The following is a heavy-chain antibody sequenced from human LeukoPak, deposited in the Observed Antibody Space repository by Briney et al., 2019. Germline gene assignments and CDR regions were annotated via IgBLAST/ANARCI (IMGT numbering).Heavy chain of an antibody. CDR1: GYSISSSNW. Sequence: KPSETLSLTCAVSGYSISSSNWWGWIRQPPGNGLEWIGHIYYSGSTYYSPSLKSRVTMSVDTSKNQFSLKLSSVTAVDTAVYYCVRRSAVAAYFDYWGQGTLVTVSS. V-gene: IGHV4-28*01. CDR2: IYYSGST. D-gene: IGHD6-19*01. CDR3: VRRSAVAAYFDY. J-gene: IGHJ4*02.